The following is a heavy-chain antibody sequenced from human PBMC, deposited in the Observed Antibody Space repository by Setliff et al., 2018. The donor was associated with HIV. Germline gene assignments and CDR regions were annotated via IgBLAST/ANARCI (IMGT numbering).Heavy chain of an antibody. CDR2: ISWNSGSI. J-gene: IGHJ6*03. CDR3: ATRQAPRSCYMDV. D-gene: IGHD6-6*01. V-gene: IGHV3-9*01. Sequence: SLRLSCAASGFTFDDYAMHWVRQAPGKGLEWVSGISWNSGSIGYADSVKGRFTISRDNAKNSLYLQMNSLRAEDTAVYYCATRQAPRSCYMDVWGKGTTVTVSS. CDR1: GFTFDDYA.